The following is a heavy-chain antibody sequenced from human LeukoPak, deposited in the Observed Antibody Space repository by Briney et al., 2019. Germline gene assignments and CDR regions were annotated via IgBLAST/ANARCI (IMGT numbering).Heavy chain of an antibody. D-gene: IGHD7-27*01. CDR3: ARLPFWGFYYFDF. J-gene: IGHJ4*02. V-gene: IGHV4-39*01. CDR1: GGSISSSSYY. Sequence: SETLSLTCTVSGGSISSSSYYWAWIRQPPGKGLEWIGSIYYSGNTYYNPSLKSRVTISVDTSKNQFSLKLSSVTAADTAVYSCARLPFWGFYYFDFWGQGTLVTVSS. CDR2: IYYSGNT.